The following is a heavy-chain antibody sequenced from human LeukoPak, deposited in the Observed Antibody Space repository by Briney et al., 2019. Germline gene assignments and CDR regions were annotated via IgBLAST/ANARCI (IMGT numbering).Heavy chain of an antibody. CDR1: GGTFSSYA. CDR2: INPGSGTT. CDR3: ARGISGGSTVTYFFDY. J-gene: IGHJ4*02. Sequence: EASVKVSCKASGGTFSSYAISWVRQAPGQGLEWMGIINPGSGTTTYAQKFQGRVTMTRDTSTSTVYMELSSLRSEDTALYYCARGISGGSTVTYFFDYWGQGTLVTVSS. D-gene: IGHD4-11*01. V-gene: IGHV1-46*01.